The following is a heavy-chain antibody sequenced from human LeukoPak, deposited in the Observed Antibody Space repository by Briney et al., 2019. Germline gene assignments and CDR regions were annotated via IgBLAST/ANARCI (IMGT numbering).Heavy chain of an antibody. D-gene: IGHD3-22*01. CDR2: IYYSGST. V-gene: IGHV4-59*12. CDR1: GGSISSYY. CDR3: ARGPYYYDSSGD. Sequence: SETLSLTCTVSGGSISSYYWNWIRQPPGKGLEWIGYIYYSGSTNYNPSLKSRVTISVDTSKNQFSLKLSSVTAADRAVYYCARGPYYYDSSGDWGQGTLVTVSS. J-gene: IGHJ4*02.